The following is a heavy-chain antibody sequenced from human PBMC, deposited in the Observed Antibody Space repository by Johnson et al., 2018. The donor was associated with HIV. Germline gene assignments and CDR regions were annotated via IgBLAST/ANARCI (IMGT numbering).Heavy chain of an antibody. CDR3: ATSISTPPGAFDI. Sequence: VQLVESGGGLVQPGGSLRLSCAASGFTFSSYAMSWVRQAPGKGLEWVSALSGAGDSTYYADSVKGRFTISRDNSKNTLYLQMNNLRAGDTAVYYCATSISTPPGAFDIWGQGTMVTVSS. J-gene: IGHJ3*02. V-gene: IGHV3-23*04. CDR2: LSGAGDST. D-gene: IGHD6-6*01. CDR1: GFTFSSYA.